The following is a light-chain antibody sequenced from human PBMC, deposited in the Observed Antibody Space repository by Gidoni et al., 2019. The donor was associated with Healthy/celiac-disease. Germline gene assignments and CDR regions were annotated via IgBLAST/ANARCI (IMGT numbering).Light chain of an antibody. J-gene: IGKJ2*01. CDR1: QSISSY. CDR2: AAS. V-gene: IGKV1-39*01. Sequence: DIKMTQSPSSLSASVGDRVTITCRASQSISSYLNWYQQKPGKAPKRRTYAASNLQSGVPSRFSGSGSGTDFTLTISSLQPEDVATYYCQQSYSTPYTFGQGTKLEIK. CDR3: QQSYSTPYT.